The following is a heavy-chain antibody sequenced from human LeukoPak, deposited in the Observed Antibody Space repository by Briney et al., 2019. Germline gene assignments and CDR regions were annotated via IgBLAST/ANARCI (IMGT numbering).Heavy chain of an antibody. Sequence: PSETLSLTCTVSGGSISSNYWSWIRQPAGKGLEWIGRIYTSGSTNYSPPLKSRVTLSVDTSRNQFSLRLRSVTAADTAVYYCARSPHSSTTTFDSWGQGTLVPVSS. CDR2: IYTSGST. D-gene: IGHD5-24*01. V-gene: IGHV4-4*07. J-gene: IGHJ4*02. CDR1: GGSISSNY. CDR3: ARSPHSSTTTFDS.